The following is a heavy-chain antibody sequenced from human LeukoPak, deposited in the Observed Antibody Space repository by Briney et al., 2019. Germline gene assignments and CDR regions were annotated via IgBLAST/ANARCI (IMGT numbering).Heavy chain of an antibody. J-gene: IGHJ4*02. CDR3: AIRARNYYDSSGDY. D-gene: IGHD3-22*01. V-gene: IGHV3-53*01. Sequence: PGGSLRLSCAASGFTVSTNYMSWVRQAPGKGLEWVSVIYSGGTTYYADSVKGRFTISRDKSKNTLYLQMNSLRAEDTAVYYCAIRARNYYDSSGDYWGQGTLVTVSS. CDR2: IYSGGTT. CDR1: GFTVSTNY.